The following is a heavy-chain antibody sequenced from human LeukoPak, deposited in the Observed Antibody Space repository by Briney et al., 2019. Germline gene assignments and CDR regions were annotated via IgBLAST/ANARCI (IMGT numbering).Heavy chain of an antibody. V-gene: IGHV4-34*01. D-gene: IGHD1-7*01. J-gene: IGHJ6*03. Sequence: SETLSLTCAVYGGSFSGYYWSWIRQPPGKGLEWIGEINHSGSTNYNPSRKSRVTISVDTSKNQFSLKLSSVTAADTAVYYCARVRRELRKVHYYYYMDVWGKGTTVTVSS. CDR1: GGSFSGYY. CDR3: ARVRRELRKVHYYYYMDV. CDR2: INHSGST.